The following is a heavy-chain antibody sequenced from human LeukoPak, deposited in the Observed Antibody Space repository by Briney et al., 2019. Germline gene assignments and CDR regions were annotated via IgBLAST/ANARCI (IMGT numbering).Heavy chain of an antibody. D-gene: IGHD3-10*01. CDR1: GFTFSNYS. CDR2: ISDDGGST. Sequence: GGSLRLSCAASGFTFSNYSMSWVRQAPGRGLQWVSFISDDGGSTYYADSVKGRFTISRDNSKDTLLLQMNSLRAEDTATYYCAKLKWVERFWDRTGPLFGYWGQGTLVSVSS. J-gene: IGHJ4*02. V-gene: IGHV3-23*01. CDR3: AKLKWVERFWDRTGPLFGY.